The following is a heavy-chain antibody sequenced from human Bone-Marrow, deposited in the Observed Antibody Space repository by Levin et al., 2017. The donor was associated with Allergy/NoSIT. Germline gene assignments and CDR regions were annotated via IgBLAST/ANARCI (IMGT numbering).Heavy chain of an antibody. CDR3: ARGPVTIFGVVYDNWFDP. J-gene: IGHJ5*02. CDR2: IYHSGST. D-gene: IGHD3-3*01. V-gene: IGHV4-30-2*01. Sequence: SETLSLTCAVSGGSISSGGYSWSWIRQPPGKGLEWIGYIYHSGSTYYNPSLKSRVTISVDRSKNQFSLKLSSVTAADTAVYYCARGPVTIFGVVYDNWFDPWGQGTLVTVSS. CDR1: GGSISSGGYS.